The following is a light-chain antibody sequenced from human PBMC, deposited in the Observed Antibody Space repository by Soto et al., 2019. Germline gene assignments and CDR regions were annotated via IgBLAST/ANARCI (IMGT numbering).Light chain of an antibody. CDR3: SAWDSSLKALA. CDR1: SSNIGSSP. Sequence: QSVLTQPPSASGTPGQRVTMSCSGGSSNIGSSPVNWYQQLPGTAPKLLIYANNQRPSGVPDRFSGSKSDTSASLAISGLQSEDEADYYCSAWDSSLKALAFGGGTKLTVL. CDR2: ANN. J-gene: IGLJ2*01. V-gene: IGLV1-44*01.